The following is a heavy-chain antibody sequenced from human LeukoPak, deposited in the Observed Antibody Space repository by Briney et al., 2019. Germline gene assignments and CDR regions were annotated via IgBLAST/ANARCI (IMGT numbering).Heavy chain of an antibody. V-gene: IGHV3-23*01. CDR3: ARGTMFPYYFDY. CDR2: ISGSGGST. D-gene: IGHD3-10*02. J-gene: IGHJ4*02. Sequence: PGGSLRLSCAASGFTFSSYGMSWVGQAPGKGLAWVSAISGSGGSTYYADSVKGRFTISRDNSKNTLYLQMNSLRAEDTAVYYCARGTMFPYYFDYWGQGTLVTVSS. CDR1: GFTFSSYG.